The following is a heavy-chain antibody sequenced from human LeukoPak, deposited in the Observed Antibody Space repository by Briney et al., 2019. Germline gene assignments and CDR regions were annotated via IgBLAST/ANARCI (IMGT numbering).Heavy chain of an antibody. Sequence: SETLSLTCTISGGSLSSNYWSWIRQPAGKGLEWIGRIHASGTTNYDPSLKGRLTMSVDTSKNQFSLKLKSVTAADTAVYYCARDARQELLAGGFDFWGQGALVTVSS. D-gene: IGHD3-10*01. CDR3: ARDARQELLAGGFDF. CDR1: GGSLSSNY. CDR2: IHASGTT. J-gene: IGHJ4*02. V-gene: IGHV4-4*07.